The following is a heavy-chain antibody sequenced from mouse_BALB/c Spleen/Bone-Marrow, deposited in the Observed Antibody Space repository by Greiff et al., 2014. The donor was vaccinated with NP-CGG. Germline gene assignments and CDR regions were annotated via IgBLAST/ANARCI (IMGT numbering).Heavy chain of an antibody. J-gene: IGHJ4*01. CDR2: ILPGRGSP. CDR1: GYTFTNYW. CDR3: ARKGALRAMDY. V-gene: IGHV1-9*01. Sequence: QVQLKQSGAELMRPGASVKISCKASGYTFTNYWIEWVKRRPGHGLEWIGEILPGRGSPNYNEKFKGKATFALDTSSNTSYVQLSSLTSEDSAVYYCARKGALRAMDYWGQGSSVTVSS.